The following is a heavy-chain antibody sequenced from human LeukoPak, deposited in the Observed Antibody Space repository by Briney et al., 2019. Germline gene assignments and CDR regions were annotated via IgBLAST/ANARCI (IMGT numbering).Heavy chain of an antibody. Sequence: SSETLSLTCAVYGGSFRGYYWSWIRQPPGKGLEWIGEINHSGSTNYNPSLKSRVTISVDTSKNQFSLKLSSVTAADTAVYSCARGRYGDYERYFDYWGQGTLVTVSS. J-gene: IGHJ4*02. CDR1: GGSFRGYY. CDR2: INHSGST. D-gene: IGHD4-17*01. V-gene: IGHV4-34*01. CDR3: ARGRYGDYERYFDY.